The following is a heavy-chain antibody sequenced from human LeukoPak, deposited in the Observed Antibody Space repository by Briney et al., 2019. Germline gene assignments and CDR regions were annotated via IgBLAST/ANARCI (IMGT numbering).Heavy chain of an antibody. V-gene: IGHV4-4*07. Sequence: SETLSLTCTVSGGSISSYYWSWIRQPAGKGLEWIGRIYTSGSTNYNPSLKSRVTMSVDTSKDQFSLKLSSVTAADTAVYYCARDRYYYDSSGYDPYFDYWGQGTLVTVSS. D-gene: IGHD3-22*01. CDR1: GGSISSYY. CDR2: IYTSGST. J-gene: IGHJ4*02. CDR3: ARDRYYYDSSGYDPYFDY.